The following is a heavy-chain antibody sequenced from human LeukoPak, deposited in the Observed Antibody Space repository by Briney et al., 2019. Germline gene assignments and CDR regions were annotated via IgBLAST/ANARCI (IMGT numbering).Heavy chain of an antibody. V-gene: IGHV3-21*01. D-gene: IGHD4-11*01. CDR3: ARDAYSNPLSY. Sequence: GGSLRLSCAASGFTFSSYSTNWVRQAPGKGLEWVSSIISSSRYIYYADSVKGRFTISRDNAKYSLYLQMNSLRAEDTAVYCWARDAYSNPLSYWGQGTLVTVSS. J-gene: IGHJ4*02. CDR2: IISSSRYI. CDR1: GFTFSSYS.